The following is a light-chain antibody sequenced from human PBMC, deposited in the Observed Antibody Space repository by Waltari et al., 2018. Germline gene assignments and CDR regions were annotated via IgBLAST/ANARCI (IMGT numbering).Light chain of an antibody. Sequence: DIQMTQSPSSLSASVGDTVTFTCRASEDITNYLAWFQQKPGKAPTSLIFGASSLQSGVPSRFSGGGSERDFTLTISNLQPEDAATYYFQQYTDYPYAFGQGTKLQIK. J-gene: IGKJ2*01. CDR3: QQYTDYPYA. CDR2: GAS. V-gene: IGKV1-16*01. CDR1: EDITNY.